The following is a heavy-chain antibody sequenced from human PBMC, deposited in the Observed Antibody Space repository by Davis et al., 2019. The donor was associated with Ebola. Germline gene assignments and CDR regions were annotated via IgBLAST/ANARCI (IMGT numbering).Heavy chain of an antibody. D-gene: IGHD1-1*01. CDR3: ARVRVPSDIPVPRFESPMDV. CDR2: ISYDGSNK. CDR1: GFTFSSYA. Sequence: PGGSLRLSCAASGFTFSSYAMHWVRQAPGKGLEWVAVISYDGSNKYYADSVKGRFTISRDNSKNTLYRQMNSLRAEDTAVYYCARVRVPSDIPVPRFESPMDVWGKGTTVTVSS. J-gene: IGHJ6*04. V-gene: IGHV3-30-3*01.